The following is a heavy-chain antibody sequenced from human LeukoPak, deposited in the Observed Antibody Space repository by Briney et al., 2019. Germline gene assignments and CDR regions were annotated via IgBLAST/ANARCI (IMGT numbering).Heavy chain of an antibody. D-gene: IGHD3-16*02. CDR1: GFTFSSYW. J-gene: IGHJ4*02. V-gene: IGHV3-7*01. CDR2: IKQDGSEK. Sequence: PEGSLRLSCAASGFTFSSYWMSWVRQAPGKGLEWMANIKQDGSEKYYVDSVKGRFTISRDNAKNSLYLQMNSLRAEDTAVYYCAREVRLGELSFFDYWGQGTLVTVSS. CDR3: AREVRLGELSFFDY.